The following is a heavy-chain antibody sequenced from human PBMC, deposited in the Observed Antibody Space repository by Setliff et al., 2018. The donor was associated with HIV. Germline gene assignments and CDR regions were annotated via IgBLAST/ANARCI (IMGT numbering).Heavy chain of an antibody. V-gene: IGHV1-46*01. CDR1: GDTFTSYY. Sequence: VASVKVSCKASGDTFTSYYMHWVRRAPGQGLEWMGMTSPSGASTKYAQRLQGRVTLTRDTSSSTVYVELSSLRSDDTAVYYCAREAEQGERSSSWYFDYWGQGTLGTSPQ. CDR2: TSPSGAST. CDR3: AREAEQGERSSSWYFDY. J-gene: IGHJ4*02. D-gene: IGHD6-6*01.